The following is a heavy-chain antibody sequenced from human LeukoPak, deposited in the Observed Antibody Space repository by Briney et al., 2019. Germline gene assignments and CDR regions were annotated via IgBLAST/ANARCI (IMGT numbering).Heavy chain of an antibody. J-gene: IGHJ5*02. Sequence: GGSLRLSCAASGFTFSSYAMSWVRQAPGKGLEWVSAISGSGGSTYYADSVKGRFTISRDNSKNTLYLQLNSLRAEDTAVYYCAKVADDYGDYDWFDPWGQGTLVTVSS. V-gene: IGHV3-23*01. D-gene: IGHD4-17*01. CDR1: GFTFSSYA. CDR2: ISGSGGST. CDR3: AKVADDYGDYDWFDP.